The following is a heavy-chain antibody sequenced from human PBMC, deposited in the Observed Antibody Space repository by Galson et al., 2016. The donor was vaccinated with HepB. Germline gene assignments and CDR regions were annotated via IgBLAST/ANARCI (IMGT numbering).Heavy chain of an antibody. J-gene: IGHJ5*02. CDR1: GFAFSSHW. Sequence: SLRLSCAASGFAFSSHWMHWVRQDLGKGLVWVSRINSDGTISNYADSVKGRFTISRDNAKNTLYLHMNSLRAEDTAVYFCVRDHSGVPTTAYNWFDPWGRGTLVTVSS. V-gene: IGHV3-74*01. CDR2: INSDGTIS. CDR3: VRDHSGVPTTAYNWFDP. D-gene: IGHD3-10*01.